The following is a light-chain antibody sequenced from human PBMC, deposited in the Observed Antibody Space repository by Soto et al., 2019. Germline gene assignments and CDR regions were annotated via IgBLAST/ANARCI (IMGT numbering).Light chain of an antibody. V-gene: IGKV2-28*01. CDR1: QSLLHSNGYNY. Sequence: DIVMTQSPLSLPVTPGEPASISCRSSQSLLHSNGYNYLHWYLQKSGQSPQLLIYLGSNRASGVPDRFRGSGSGTDFTLKISRVEAEDVGVYYCLQVVQAPWTFGQGTKVEIK. J-gene: IGKJ1*01. CDR3: LQVVQAPWT. CDR2: LGS.